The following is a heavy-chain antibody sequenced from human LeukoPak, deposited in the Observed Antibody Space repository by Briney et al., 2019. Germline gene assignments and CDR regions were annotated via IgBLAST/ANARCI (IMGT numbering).Heavy chain of an antibody. J-gene: IGHJ4*02. CDR1: GFTFSNYW. D-gene: IGHD3-10*01. CDR3: ARTRVWFGEFPQALDY. V-gene: IGHV3-7*01. CDR2: IKRDGSEK. Sequence: PGGSLRLSCAVSGFTFSNYWMSWVRQAPGKGLEWVAKIKRDGSEKDYVDSVKGRFTISRDNAKNSLFLQMNSLRAEDTAVYYCARTRVWFGEFPQALDYWGQGTLVTVSS.